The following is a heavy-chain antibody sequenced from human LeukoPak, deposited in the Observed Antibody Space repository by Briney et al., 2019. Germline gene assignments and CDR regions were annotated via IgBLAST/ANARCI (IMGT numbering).Heavy chain of an antibody. J-gene: IGHJ4*02. CDR1: GYTYTSYG. CDR3: ARGYSSGWYGKYYFDY. D-gene: IGHD6-19*01. CDR2: ISAYNGNT. V-gene: IGHV1-18*01. Sequence: ASVKVSCKASGYTYTSYGISWVRQAPGQGLEWMGWISAYNGNTNYAQKLQGRVTMTTDTSTSTACMELRSLRSDDTAVYYCARGYSSGWYGKYYFDYWGQGTLVTVSS.